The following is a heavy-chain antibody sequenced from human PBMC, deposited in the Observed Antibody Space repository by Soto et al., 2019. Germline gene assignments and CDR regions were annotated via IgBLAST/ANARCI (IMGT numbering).Heavy chain of an antibody. J-gene: IGHJ4*02. V-gene: IGHV3-15*01. Sequence: GGSLRLSCAASGFTFSNAWMSWVRQAPGKGLEWVGRIKSKTDGGTTDYAAPVKGRFTISRDDSKNTLYLQMNSLKTEDTAVYYCTTDRDYGDYYFDYWGQGTLVTVSS. CDR1: GFTFSNAW. D-gene: IGHD4-17*01. CDR3: TTDRDYGDYYFDY. CDR2: IKSKTDGGTT.